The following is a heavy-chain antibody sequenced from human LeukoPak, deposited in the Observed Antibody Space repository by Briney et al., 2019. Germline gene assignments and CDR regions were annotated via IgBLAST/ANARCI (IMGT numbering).Heavy chain of an antibody. CDR2: INQDGSAK. Sequence: GGSLRLSCAASGFTFSSYWMNWVRQAPGKGLEWVANINQDGSAKYYVDSVKGRFTFSRDNAMNSLFLQMNSLRAEDTAVYYCARDVHGGAFDYWGQGTLVTVSS. CDR1: GFTFSSYW. V-gene: IGHV3-7*01. D-gene: IGHD4-23*01. CDR3: ARDVHGGAFDY. J-gene: IGHJ4*02.